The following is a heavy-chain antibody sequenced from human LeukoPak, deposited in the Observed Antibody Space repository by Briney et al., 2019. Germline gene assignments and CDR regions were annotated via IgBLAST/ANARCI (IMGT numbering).Heavy chain of an antibody. V-gene: IGHV4-30-4*01. CDR1: GGSISSGDHY. CDR2: ITLYSDTT. D-gene: IGHD1-26*01. CDR3: ARVLKYSGSYYCDY. Sequence: PSQTLSLTCSVSGGSISSGDHYWTWIRQPPGGGLEWMGFITLYSDTTSYNPSLKSRLMISIDTSKNQFSLTLTSVTAADTAVYYCARVLKYSGSYYCDYWGQGTLVTVSS. J-gene: IGHJ4*02.